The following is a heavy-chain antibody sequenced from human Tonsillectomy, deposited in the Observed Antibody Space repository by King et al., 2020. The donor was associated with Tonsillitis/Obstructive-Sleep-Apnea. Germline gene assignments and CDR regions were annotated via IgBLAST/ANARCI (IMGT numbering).Heavy chain of an antibody. CDR2: IKQDGSVK. J-gene: IGHJ3*02. CDR1: GFSFSNYW. CDR3: ARDDGYCNTTRCYDAFDI. Sequence: VQLVESGGGLVQPGGSLRLSCAASGFSFSNYWMTWVCQAPGKGLEWVANIKQDGSVKNYVDSAECRFPIARDNAKNSLHMQMNSLRAEDTAVYYCARDDGYCNTTRCYDAFDIWGQGTKVTVST. V-gene: IGHV3-7*04. D-gene: IGHD2-2*01.